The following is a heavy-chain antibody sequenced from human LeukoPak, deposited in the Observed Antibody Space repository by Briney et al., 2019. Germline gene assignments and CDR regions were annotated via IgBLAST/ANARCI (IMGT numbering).Heavy chain of an antibody. CDR1: GGCISSYY. Sequence: PSETLSLTCTVSGGCISSYYWSWIRQPPGKGLEWIGYIYYSGSTNYNPSLRSRVTISVDTSKNQFSLKLSSVTAADTAVYYCARVPTACSSTSCRYNWFDPWGQGTLVTVSS. CDR2: IYYSGST. J-gene: IGHJ5*02. D-gene: IGHD2-2*01. V-gene: IGHV4-59*01. CDR3: ARVPTACSSTSCRYNWFDP.